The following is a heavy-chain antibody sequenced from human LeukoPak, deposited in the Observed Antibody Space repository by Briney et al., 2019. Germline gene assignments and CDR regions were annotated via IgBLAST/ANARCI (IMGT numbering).Heavy chain of an antibody. CDR2: IIPILGIA. Sequence: ASVRVSCKASGGTFSSYAISWVRQAPGQGLEWMGRIIPILGIANYAQKFQGRVTTTADKSTSTAYMELSSLRSEDTAVYYCARAKDAVAATGIDYWGQGTLVTVSS. CDR1: GGTFSSYA. J-gene: IGHJ4*02. D-gene: IGHD2-15*01. V-gene: IGHV1-69*04. CDR3: ARAKDAVAATGIDY.